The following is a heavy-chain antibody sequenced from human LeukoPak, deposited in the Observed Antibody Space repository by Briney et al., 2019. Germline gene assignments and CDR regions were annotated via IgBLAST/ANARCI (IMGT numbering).Heavy chain of an antibody. D-gene: IGHD3-10*01. Sequence: GGSLRLSCAASGFTFSSYSMNWVRQAPGKGLEWVSSISSSSSYIYYADSVKGRFTISRDNAKNSLYLQMNSLRAEDTAVYYCAKDHRYYGSGRPIKYYYYYYMDVWGKGTTVTVSS. J-gene: IGHJ6*03. CDR1: GFTFSSYS. CDR2: ISSSSSYI. CDR3: AKDHRYYGSGRPIKYYYYYYMDV. V-gene: IGHV3-21*04.